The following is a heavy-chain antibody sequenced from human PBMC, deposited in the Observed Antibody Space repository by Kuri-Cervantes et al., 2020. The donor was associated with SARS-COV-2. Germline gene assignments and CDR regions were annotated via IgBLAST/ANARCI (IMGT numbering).Heavy chain of an antibody. CDR1: GYSISSGYY. V-gene: IGHV4-38-2*01. CDR2: IYYSGST. Sequence: SQTLSLTCAVSGYSISSGYYWGWIRQPPGKGLEWIGSIYYSGSTYYNPSLKSRVTISVDTPKNQFSLKLSSVTAADTAVYYCAIAWSTFDYWGQGTLVTVTS. D-gene: IGHD2-15*01. J-gene: IGHJ4*02. CDR3: AIAWSTFDY.